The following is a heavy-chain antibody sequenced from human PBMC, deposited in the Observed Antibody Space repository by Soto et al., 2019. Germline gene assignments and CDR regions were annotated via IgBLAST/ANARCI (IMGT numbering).Heavy chain of an antibody. CDR2: ISYDGSNK. D-gene: IGHD3-10*01. CDR1: GFTFSRYG. V-gene: IGHV3-30*18. Sequence: PGGSLRLSCAASGFTFSRYGMHWVRQAPGEGLEWVAVISYDGSNKYYADSVKGRFTISRDNSKNTLYLQMNSLRAEDTAVYYCAKDLQITMVRGVISSWGQGTLVTVSS. CDR3: AKDLQITMVRGVISS. J-gene: IGHJ4*02.